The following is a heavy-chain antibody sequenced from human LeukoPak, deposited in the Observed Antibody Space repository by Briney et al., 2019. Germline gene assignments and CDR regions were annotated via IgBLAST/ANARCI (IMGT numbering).Heavy chain of an antibody. CDR2: IYYNGSP. D-gene: IGHD4-17*01. Sequence: PSQTLSLTCTVTDASISSDNYYWSWIRQPPGKGLEWIGHIYYNGSPYYNSSLKSRVTISVDTSKNQFSLKLNSVTAADTAVYYCASFGSIYGDLDNWGQGALVTVSS. V-gene: IGHV4-30-4*01. J-gene: IGHJ4*02. CDR3: ASFGSIYGDLDN. CDR1: DASISSDNYY.